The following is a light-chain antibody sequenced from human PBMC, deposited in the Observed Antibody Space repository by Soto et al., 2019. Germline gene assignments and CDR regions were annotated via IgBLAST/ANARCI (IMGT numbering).Light chain of an antibody. Sequence: QSALTKPASLAVSPVQSITISCTGTSSDVGGYNYVSWYQQHPGKAPKLMIYEVSNRPSAVSNRFSGSKSGNTASLTISGLQAEAEADYCCCSDTTPSAVYGTSPKVTVL. CDR3: CSDTTPSAV. J-gene: IGLJ1*01. V-gene: IGLV2-14*01. CDR2: EVS. CDR1: SSDVGGYNY.